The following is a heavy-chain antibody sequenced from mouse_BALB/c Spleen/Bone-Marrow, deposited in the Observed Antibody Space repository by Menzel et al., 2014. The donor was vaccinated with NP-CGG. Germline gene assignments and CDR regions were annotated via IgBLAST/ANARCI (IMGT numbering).Heavy chain of an antibody. J-gene: IGHJ3*01. CDR2: INPDSSTI. CDR3: AKNYYYGYVAY. V-gene: IGHV4-1*02. Sequence: DVKLQESGGGLVQPGGSLKLSCAASGFDFSRYWMTWVRQAPGKGLEWIGEINPDSSTINYTPSLKDKFIISRDNAKNTLYLQMNKVRSEDTALYYCAKNYYYGYVAYWGQGTLVTVPA. D-gene: IGHD1-2*01. CDR1: GFDFSRYW.